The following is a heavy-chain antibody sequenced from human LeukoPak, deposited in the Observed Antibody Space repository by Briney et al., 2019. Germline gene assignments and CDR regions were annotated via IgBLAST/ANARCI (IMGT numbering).Heavy chain of an antibody. J-gene: IGHJ4*02. CDR3: ARDLRLAFDY. CDR1: GFTFSSYA. D-gene: IGHD3-9*01. Sequence: TGGSLRLSCAASGFTFSSYAMHWVRQAPGKGLEWVAVISYDGSNKYYADSVKGRFTISRDNSKNTLYLQMNSLRAEDTAVYYCARDLRLAFDYWGQGTLVTVSS. V-gene: IGHV3-30-3*01. CDR2: ISYDGSNK.